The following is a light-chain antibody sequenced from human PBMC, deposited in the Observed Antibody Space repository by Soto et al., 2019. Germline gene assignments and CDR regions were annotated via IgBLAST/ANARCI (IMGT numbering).Light chain of an antibody. CDR2: EVS. CDR1: SSVVGGYNY. Sequence: QSALTQPASVSGSPGQSLTISCTGTSSVVGGYNYVSWYQQHPGKAPKLMIYEVSNRPSGVSNRFSGSKSGDTASLTISGLQAEDEADYYCSSYTNSNTLVFGGGTKVTVL. V-gene: IGLV2-14*01. J-gene: IGLJ2*01. CDR3: SSYTNSNTLV.